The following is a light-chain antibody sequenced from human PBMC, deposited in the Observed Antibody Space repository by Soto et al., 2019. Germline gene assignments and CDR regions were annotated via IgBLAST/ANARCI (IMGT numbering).Light chain of an antibody. J-gene: IGKJ1*01. CDR1: QTVRNKY. CDR2: GAS. Sequence: ARGPCTLTLSPGERAALSCSGCQTVRNKYLAWYQQKPGKAPRLLIFGASTGATGIPARFSGNGSGTEFTLPISSLQSEDFEVYYCHQYNNWPQTFGQGTKVDIK. CDR3: HQYNNWPQT. V-gene: IGKV3-15*01.